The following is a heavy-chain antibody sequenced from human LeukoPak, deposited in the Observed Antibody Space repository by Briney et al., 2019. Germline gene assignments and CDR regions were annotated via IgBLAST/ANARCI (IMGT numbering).Heavy chain of an antibody. V-gene: IGHV3-23*01. D-gene: IGHD3-9*01. CDR3: ARDPFDILTDPYFDY. J-gene: IGHJ4*02. Sequence: GGSLRLSCSASGFTFRDSAMTWVRQAPGKGLEWVSLVSSSGANTYYPDSVKGRFSVSRDNAKDTLYLQMNSLRAEDTAVYYCARDPFDILTDPYFDYWGQGTLVTVSS. CDR1: GFTFRDSA. CDR2: VSSSGANT.